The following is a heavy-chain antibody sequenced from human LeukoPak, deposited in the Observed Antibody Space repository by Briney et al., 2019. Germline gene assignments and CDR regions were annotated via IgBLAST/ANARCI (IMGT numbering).Heavy chain of an antibody. V-gene: IGHV3-21*01. CDR3: VRDHRPFGCTSDSCPRYYFDY. CDR1: GFTFSSYS. D-gene: IGHD2-2*01. J-gene: IGHJ4*02. CDR2: ISSGSSYI. Sequence: GGSLRLSCAASGFTFSSYSMNWVRQAPGKGLEWVSSISSGSSYIYYADSVKGRFTISRDNAKNSLYLQMNSLRAEDTAVYYCVRDHRPFGCTSDSCPRYYFDYWGQGTLVTVSS.